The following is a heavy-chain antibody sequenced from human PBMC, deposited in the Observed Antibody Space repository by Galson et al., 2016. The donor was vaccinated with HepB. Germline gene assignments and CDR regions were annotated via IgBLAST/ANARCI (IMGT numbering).Heavy chain of an antibody. V-gene: IGHV1-69*02. Sequence: SVKVSCKASGDTFTNYTVVWVRQAPGQGLEWMAKIIPFFDIPNYAQRFQGRISITADKSTNTAYMDLTSLRFEDTAVYYCARVFGSGSYPPSYFYAMDVWGQGTTVTVSS. CDR3: ARVFGSGSYPPSYFYAMDV. CDR2: IIPFFDIP. J-gene: IGHJ6*02. CDR1: GDTFTNYT. D-gene: IGHD3-10*01.